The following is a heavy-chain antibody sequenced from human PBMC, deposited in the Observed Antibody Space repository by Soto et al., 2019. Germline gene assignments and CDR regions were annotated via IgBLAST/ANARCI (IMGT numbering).Heavy chain of an antibody. CDR3: ASQPGGGGY. V-gene: IGHV3-53*01. J-gene: IGHJ4*02. Sequence: EVQLVESGGGLIQPGGSLRLSCAVSGFTVSNNYMSWVRQAPGKGLEGVSVIYSGGYTAYGDSVKGRFTISRDNSKNTLILQMNSLGAAAGAGFYWASQPGGGGYWGQGTLVTVSS. D-gene: IGHD3-16*01. CDR2: IYSGGYT. CDR1: GFTVSNNY.